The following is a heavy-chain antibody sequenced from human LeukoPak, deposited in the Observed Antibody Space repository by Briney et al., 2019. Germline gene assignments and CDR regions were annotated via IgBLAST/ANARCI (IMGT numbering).Heavy chain of an antibody. V-gene: IGHV3-33*06. J-gene: IGHJ4*02. Sequence: GGSLRLSCAASGFTFSSYGMHWVRQAPGKGLEWVAVIWYDGSNKYYADSVKGRFTISRDNSKNTLYLQTNSLRAEDTAVYHCAKVGSIAARRGGYYFDYWGQGTLVTVSS. CDR2: IWYDGSNK. CDR1: GFTFSSYG. CDR3: AKVGSIAARRGGYYFDY. D-gene: IGHD6-6*01.